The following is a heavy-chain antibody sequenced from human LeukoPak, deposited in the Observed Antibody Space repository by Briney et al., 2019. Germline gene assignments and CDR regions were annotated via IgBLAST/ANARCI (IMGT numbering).Heavy chain of an antibody. Sequence: SETLSLTCTVSGGSISSYYWSWIRQPPGKGLEWIGYIYYSGSTNYNPSLKSRVTISVDTSENQFSLKLSSVTAADTAVYYCARGYYYGPPDIWGQGTMVTVSS. D-gene: IGHD3-10*01. CDR2: IYYSGST. V-gene: IGHV4-59*08. CDR1: GGSISSYY. CDR3: ARGYYYGPPDI. J-gene: IGHJ3*02.